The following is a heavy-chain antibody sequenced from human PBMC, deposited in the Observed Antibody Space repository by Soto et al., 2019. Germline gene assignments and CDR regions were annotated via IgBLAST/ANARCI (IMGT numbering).Heavy chain of an antibody. CDR2: IRSKAYGGTT. Sequence: PGGSLRLSCTASGFTFGDYAMSWFRQAPGKGLEWVGFIRSKAYGGTTEYAASVKGRFTISRDDSKSIAYLQMNSLKTEDTAVYYCARGLPVGATYYYYGMDVWGQGTTVTVSS. V-gene: IGHV3-49*03. D-gene: IGHD1-26*01. J-gene: IGHJ6*02. CDR1: GFTFGDYA. CDR3: ARGLPVGATYYYYGMDV.